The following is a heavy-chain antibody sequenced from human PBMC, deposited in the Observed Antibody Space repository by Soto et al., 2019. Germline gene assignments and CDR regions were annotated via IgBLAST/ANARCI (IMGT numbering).Heavy chain of an antibody. CDR1: GFTFSSYG. CDR2: ISGGGINT. J-gene: IGHJ4*02. D-gene: IGHD3-10*01. Sequence: GSLRLSCAASGFTFSSYGMSWVRQAPGKGLEWVSGISGGGINTYHADSVKGRFTISRDNSKNTLYLHMNSLRAEDTAVYYCAKRTPSGSLQPFDYWGQGTLVTVSS. CDR3: AKRTPSGSLQPFDY. V-gene: IGHV3-23*01.